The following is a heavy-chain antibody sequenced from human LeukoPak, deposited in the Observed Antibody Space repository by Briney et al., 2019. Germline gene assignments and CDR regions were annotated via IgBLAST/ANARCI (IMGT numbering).Heavy chain of an antibody. CDR3: ARPKKSQALEGASTGTEV. V-gene: IGHV4-39*01. Sequence: PSETLSLTCTVSGGSISSSSYYWGWIRQPPGKGLEWIGSIYYSGSTYYNPSLRSRLTISLDTSKNQFSLELSSVTAADTAVYYCARPKKSQALEGASTGTEVWGQGTLVTVSS. J-gene: IGHJ4*02. CDR1: GGSISSSSYY. D-gene: IGHD1-26*01. CDR2: IYYSGST.